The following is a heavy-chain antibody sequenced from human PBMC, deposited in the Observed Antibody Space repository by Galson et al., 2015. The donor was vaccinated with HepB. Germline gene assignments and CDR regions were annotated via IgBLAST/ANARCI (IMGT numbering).Heavy chain of an antibody. J-gene: IGHJ4*02. CDR3: ARDLNPTYYYDSSGYGY. CDR1: GYTFTSYY. CDR2: INPSGGST. Sequence: SVKVSCKASGYTFTSYYMHWVRQAPGQGLEWMGIINPSGGSTSYAQKFQGRVTMTRDTSTSTVYMELSSLRSEDTAVYYCARDLNPTYYYDSSGYGYWGQGTLVTVSS. V-gene: IGHV1-46*01. D-gene: IGHD3-22*01.